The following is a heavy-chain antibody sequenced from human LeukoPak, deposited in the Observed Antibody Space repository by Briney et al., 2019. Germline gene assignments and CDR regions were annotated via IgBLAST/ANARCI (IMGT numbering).Heavy chain of an antibody. D-gene: IGHD3-22*01. CDR1: GGSISRSGYS. V-gene: IGHV4-30-4*07. CDR2: IYYTGST. J-gene: IGHJ4*02. CDR3: ARDGADNSGYYFGSL. Sequence: SETLSLTCAVSGGSISRSGYSWSWIRQPPGKGLEWIGYIYYTGSTYYNPSLKSRLTISLDTSKNQFSLKLSSVTAADTAVYYCARDGADNSGYYFGSLWGQGTLVTVSS.